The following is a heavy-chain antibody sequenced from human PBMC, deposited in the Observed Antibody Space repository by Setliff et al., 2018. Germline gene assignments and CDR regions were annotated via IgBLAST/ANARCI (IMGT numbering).Heavy chain of an antibody. CDR3: ARRWNFGPDGSGIHDGFDM. D-gene: IGHD3-10*01. V-gene: IGHV4-34*01. CDR1: GGSLSNYY. Sequence: SETLSLTCTVYGGSLSNYYWSWIRQPPGKGLEWIVEINHSGSTNYNPSLKGRVTISVDTSKNQLSLKVNSVSVADTAVYYCARRWNFGPDGSGIHDGFDMWGEGTMVTVSS. J-gene: IGHJ3*02. CDR2: INHSGST.